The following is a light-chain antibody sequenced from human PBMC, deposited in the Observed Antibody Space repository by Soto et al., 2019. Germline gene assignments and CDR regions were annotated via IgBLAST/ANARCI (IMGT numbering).Light chain of an antibody. CDR1: SSDVGGYNY. V-gene: IGLV2-14*01. CDR2: GVS. CDR3: SSYTSSSTYYV. J-gene: IGLJ1*01. Sequence: QSALTQPASVSGSPGQPITISCTGTSSDVGGYNYVSWYQQHPGKAPKLMIYGVSNRPSGVSNRFSGSKSGNTASLTISGLQAEDEADYYCSSYTSSSTYYVFGTGTKLTVL.